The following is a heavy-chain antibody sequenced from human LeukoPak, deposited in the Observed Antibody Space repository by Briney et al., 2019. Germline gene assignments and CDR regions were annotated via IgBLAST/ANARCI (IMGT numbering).Heavy chain of an antibody. V-gene: IGHV1-18*01. CDR3: ARDLKGSQRYYDIFPYKKEYGMDV. J-gene: IGHJ6*02. D-gene: IGHD3-9*01. Sequence: GASVKVSCKASGYTFTSYGISWVRQAPGQGLEWMGWISAYNGNTNYAQKLQGRVTMTTDTSTSTAYMELRSLRSDDTAVYYCARDLKGSQRYYDIFPYKKEYGMDVWGQGTTVTVSS. CDR2: ISAYNGNT. CDR1: GYTFTSYG.